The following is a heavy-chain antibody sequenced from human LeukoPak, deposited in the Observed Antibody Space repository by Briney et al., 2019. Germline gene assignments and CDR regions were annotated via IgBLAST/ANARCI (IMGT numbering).Heavy chain of an antibody. D-gene: IGHD3-22*01. CDR2: ISSSSSYI. V-gene: IGHV3-21*01. CDR3: ANGPTYYYDSSGYYPGY. CDR1: GFTFSSYS. Sequence: GGSLTLSCAASGFTFSSYSMNWVRQAPGKGLEWVSSISSSSSYIYYADSVKGRFTISRDNAKNSLYLQMNSLRAEDTAVYYCANGPTYYYDSSGYYPGYWGQGTLVTVSS. J-gene: IGHJ4*02.